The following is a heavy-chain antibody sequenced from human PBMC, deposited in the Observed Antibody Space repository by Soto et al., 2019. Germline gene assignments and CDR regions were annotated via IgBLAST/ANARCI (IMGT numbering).Heavy chain of an antibody. CDR1: GFTFSSYW. V-gene: IGHV3-74*01. Sequence: GSLRLSCAASGFTFSSYWMHWVRQAPGKGLVWVSRINSDGSSTSYADSVKGRFTISRDNAKNTLYLQMNSLRAEDTAVYYCARDRGARDYDSLTGYYYYYYLDVWGKGTTVTVSS. CDR2: INSDGSST. D-gene: IGHD3-9*01. CDR3: ARDRGARDYDSLTGYYYYYYLDV. J-gene: IGHJ6*03.